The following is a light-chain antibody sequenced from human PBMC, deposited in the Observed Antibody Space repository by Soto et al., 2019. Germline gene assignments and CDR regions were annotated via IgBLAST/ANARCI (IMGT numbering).Light chain of an antibody. CDR2: GAS. Sequence: ESVLTQSPGTLSLSPGERATLSCRASQSVSSSFLAWYQLKPGQAPRPLIYGASRRATGIPDRFSGSESGTDFTLTISRLEPEDFAVYYCQQYDSSPWTFGQGTKVEIK. CDR3: QQYDSSPWT. J-gene: IGKJ1*01. V-gene: IGKV3-20*01. CDR1: QSVSSSF.